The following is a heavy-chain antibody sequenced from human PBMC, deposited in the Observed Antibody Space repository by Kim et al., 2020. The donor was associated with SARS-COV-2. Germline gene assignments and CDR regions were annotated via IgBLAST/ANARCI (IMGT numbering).Heavy chain of an antibody. CDR2: ISWNSGSI. J-gene: IGHJ4*02. CDR1: GFTFDDYA. V-gene: IGHV3-9*01. D-gene: IGHD3-10*01. CDR3: AKRQEGSGSTFDY. Sequence: GGSLRLSCAASGFTFDDYAMHWVRQAPGKGLEWVSGISWNSGSIGYADSVKGRFTISRDNAKNSLYLQMNSLRAEDTALYYCAKRQEGSGSTFDYWGQGT.